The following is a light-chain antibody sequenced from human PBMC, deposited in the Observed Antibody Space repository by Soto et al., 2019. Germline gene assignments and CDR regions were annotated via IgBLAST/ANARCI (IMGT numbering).Light chain of an antibody. CDR1: QRVLYSSNNKNY. CDR2: WSS. Sequence: DIVMTQSPDSLAVSLGERATINCKSSQRVLYSSNNKNYLVWYHQKPGQTPKLLIYWSSTRYSGVPDRFSGSGSGTDFTLNISSLQAEDVAVYYCQPDYSPPYTFGQGTRLEIK. J-gene: IGKJ2*01. CDR3: QPDYSPPYT. V-gene: IGKV4-1*01.